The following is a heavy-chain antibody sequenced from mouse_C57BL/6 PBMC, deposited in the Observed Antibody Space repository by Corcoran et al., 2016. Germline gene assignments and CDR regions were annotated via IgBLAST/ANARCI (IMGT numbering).Heavy chain of an antibody. Sequence: QIQLVQSGPELKKPGETVKISCKASGYTFTTYGMSWVKQAPGKGLKWMGWINTYSGVPTYADDFKGRFAFSLETSASTAYLQINNLKNEDTATYFCARWSDYDDAYWGQGTLVTVSA. CDR1: GYTFTTYG. D-gene: IGHD2-4*01. CDR2: INTYSGVP. CDR3: ARWSDYDDAY. J-gene: IGHJ3*01. V-gene: IGHV9-3*01.